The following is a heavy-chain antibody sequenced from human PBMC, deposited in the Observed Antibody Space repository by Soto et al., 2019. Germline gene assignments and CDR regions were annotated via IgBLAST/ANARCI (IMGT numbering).Heavy chain of an antibody. CDR3: ARGPPFGY. CDR1: GGSISSGGYY. V-gene: IGHV4-31*03. J-gene: IGHJ4*02. Sequence: QVQLQESGPGLVKPSQTLSLTCTVSGGSISSGGYYWSWIRQRPGKGLEWIGYIYYSGSTYYILSIKSRVTKSVDTSKNQFSLKLSSVNSADTAVYYGARGPPFGYWGQGTLVTVSS. CDR2: IYYSGST.